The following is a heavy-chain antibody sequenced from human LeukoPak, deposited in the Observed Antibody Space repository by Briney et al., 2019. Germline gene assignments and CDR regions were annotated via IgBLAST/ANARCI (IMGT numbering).Heavy chain of an antibody. CDR1: GGSFSGYY. V-gene: IGHV4-34*01. CDR3: ASSYDANWFDP. CDR2: TNHSGST. Sequence: SETLSLTCAVYGGSFSGYYWSWIRQPPGKGLEWIGETNHSGSTNYNPSLKSRVTISVDTSKNQFSLKLSSVTAADTAVYYCASSYDANWFDPWGQGTLVTVSS. J-gene: IGHJ5*02. D-gene: IGHD5-18*01.